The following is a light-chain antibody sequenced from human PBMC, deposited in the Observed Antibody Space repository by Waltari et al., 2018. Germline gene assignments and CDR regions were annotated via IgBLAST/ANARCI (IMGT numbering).Light chain of an antibody. CDR3: AAWDGGVSGPHV. CDR2: RND. Sequence: QSVLTQPPSASGTPGQRVTISCSGRSSNIGSNYVYWYQHLPGTTPKLLISRNDQRPSGVPDRFSGSKSGTSASLDISGLRSEDEGDYYCAAWDGGVSGPHVFGTGTKVTVL. V-gene: IGLV1-47*01. CDR1: SSNIGSNY. J-gene: IGLJ1*01.